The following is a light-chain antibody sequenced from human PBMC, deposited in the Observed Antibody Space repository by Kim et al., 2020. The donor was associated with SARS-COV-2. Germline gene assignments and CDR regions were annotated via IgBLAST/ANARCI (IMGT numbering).Light chain of an antibody. CDR2: DAS. CDR3: QQRSSWPYT. CDR1: QSVSSS. Sequence: SLSPGETATLACRARQSVSSSLAWYQQKPGQAPRLLIYDASIRASGIPARFSGSGSGTDFILTISSLEPEDFAVYYCQQRSSWPYTFGQGTKLEI. J-gene: IGKJ2*01. V-gene: IGKV3-11*01.